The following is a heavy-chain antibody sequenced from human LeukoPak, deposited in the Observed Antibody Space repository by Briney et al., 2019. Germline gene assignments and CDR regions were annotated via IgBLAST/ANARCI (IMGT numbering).Heavy chain of an antibody. Sequence: GGSLRLSCTASGFTFSSSAMDWVRQAPGKGLEWVSAVSGSGDTTYYADSVKGRFTISRDNSKNTLYLQMDSLRAEDTAVYYCAKIGYYGAGSRYYYYYYMDVWGKGTTVTISS. D-gene: IGHD3-10*01. J-gene: IGHJ6*03. CDR3: AKIGYYGAGSRYYYYYYMDV. CDR1: GFTFSSSA. V-gene: IGHV3-23*01. CDR2: VSGSGDTT.